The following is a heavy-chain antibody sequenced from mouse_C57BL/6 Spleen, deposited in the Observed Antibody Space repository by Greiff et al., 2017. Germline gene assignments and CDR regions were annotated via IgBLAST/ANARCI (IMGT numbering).Heavy chain of an antibody. CDR2: IYPGDGDT. CDR1: GYAFSSSW. D-gene: IGHD2-2*01. J-gene: IGHJ2*01. Sequence: QVQLQQSGPELVKPGASVKISCKASGYAFSSSWMNWVKQRPGKGLEWIGRIYPGDGDTNYNGKFKGKATLTADKSSSTAYMQLSSLTSEDSAVYFCARSGDGSDGGFDYWGQGTTLTVSS. CDR3: ARSGDGSDGGFDY. V-gene: IGHV1-82*01.